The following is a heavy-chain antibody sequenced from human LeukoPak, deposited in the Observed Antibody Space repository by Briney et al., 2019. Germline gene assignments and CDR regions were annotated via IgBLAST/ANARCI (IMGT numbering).Heavy chain of an antibody. D-gene: IGHD6-19*01. CDR3: AKDMSSGLYYYYYYMDV. V-gene: IGHV3-23*01. Sequence: GGSLRLSCAASGFTFSSYSMNWVRQAPGKGLERVSAISGSGGSTYYADSVKGRFTISRDNSKNTLYLQMNSLRAEDTAVYYCAKDMSSGLYYYYYYMDVWGKGTTVTVSS. CDR1: GFTFSSYS. CDR2: ISGSGGST. J-gene: IGHJ6*03.